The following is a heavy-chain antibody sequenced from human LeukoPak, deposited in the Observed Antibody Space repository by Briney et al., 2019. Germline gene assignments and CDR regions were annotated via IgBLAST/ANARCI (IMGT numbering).Heavy chain of an antibody. V-gene: IGHV4-31*03. D-gene: IGHD3-10*01. CDR3: ARDRYYYGSGSSYYFDY. J-gene: IGHJ4*02. CDR2: IYYSGST. CDR1: GGSISSGGYY. Sequence: SGTLSLTCTVSGGSISSGGYYWSWIRQHPGKGLEWIGYIYYSGSTYYNPSLKSRVTISVDTSKNQFSLKLSSVTAADTAVYYCARDRYYYGSGSSYYFDYWGQGTLVTVSS.